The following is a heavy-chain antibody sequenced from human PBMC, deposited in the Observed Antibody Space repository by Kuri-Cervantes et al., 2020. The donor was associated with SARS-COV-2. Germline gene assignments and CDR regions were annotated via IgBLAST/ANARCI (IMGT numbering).Heavy chain of an antibody. CDR3: ARGGESITMIVVVIQPLDY. Sequence: ASVKVSCKVSGYTLTELSMHWVRQAPGKGLEWMGGFDPEDGETIYAQKFQGRVTMTEDTSTDTAYMELSSLRSEDTAVYYCARGGESITMIVVVIQPLDYWGQGTLVTVSS. J-gene: IGHJ4*02. V-gene: IGHV1-24*01. CDR1: GYTLTELS. CDR2: FDPEDGET. D-gene: IGHD3-22*01.